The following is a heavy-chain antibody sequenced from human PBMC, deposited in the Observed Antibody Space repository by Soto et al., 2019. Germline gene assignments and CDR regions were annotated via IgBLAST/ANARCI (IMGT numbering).Heavy chain of an antibody. J-gene: IGHJ4*02. CDR3: ARDRAPYSSSWYNFDY. D-gene: IGHD6-13*01. V-gene: IGHV1-69*13. Sequence: GASVKXSCKASGGTFSSYAISWVRQAPGQGLEWMGGIIPIFGTANYAQKFQGRVTITADESTSTAYMELSSLRSEDTAVYYCARDRAPYSSSWYNFDYWGQGTLVTVSS. CDR1: GGTFSSYA. CDR2: IIPIFGTA.